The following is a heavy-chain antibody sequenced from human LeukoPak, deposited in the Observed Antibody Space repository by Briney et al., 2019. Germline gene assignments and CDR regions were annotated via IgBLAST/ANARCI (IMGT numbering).Heavy chain of an antibody. CDR3: TRDRSSDSSSCYDY. Sequence: GGSLRLSCTASGFTFGDYAMSWVRQAPGKGLEWVGFIRSKAYGGTTEYAASVKGRFTISRDDSKSIAYLQMNSLKTEDTAVYYCTRDRSSDSSSCYDYWGQGTLVTVSS. J-gene: IGHJ4*02. CDR2: IRSKAYGGTT. V-gene: IGHV3-49*04. CDR1: GFTFGDYA. D-gene: IGHD6-13*01.